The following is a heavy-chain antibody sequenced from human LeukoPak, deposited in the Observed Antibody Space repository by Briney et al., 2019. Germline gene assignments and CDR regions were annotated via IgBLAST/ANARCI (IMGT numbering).Heavy chain of an antibody. V-gene: IGHV3-30*18. CDR1: GFTFSSYG. CDR3: AKSSFLRPYHDILTGYLDY. CDR2: ISYDGSNK. D-gene: IGHD3-9*01. Sequence: GGSLRLSCAASGFTFSSYGMHWVRQAPGKGLEWVAVISYDGSNKYYADSVKGRFTISRDNSKNTLYLQMNSLRAEDTAVYYCAKSSFLRPYHDILTGYLDYWGQGTLVTVSS. J-gene: IGHJ4*02.